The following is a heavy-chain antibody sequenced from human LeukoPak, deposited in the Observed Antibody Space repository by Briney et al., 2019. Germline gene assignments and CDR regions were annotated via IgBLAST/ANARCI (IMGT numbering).Heavy chain of an antibody. D-gene: IGHD6-6*01. CDR2: ITDTGHST. CDR1: GFTFSSYA. CDR3: AKRAPYSSSSVYFDY. J-gene: IGHJ4*02. Sequence: GGSLRLSCAASGFTFSSYAMSWVRQAPGKGLEWVSAITDTGHSTYYADSVKGRFTISRDNSKNTLNLQMNSLRAEDTAVYYCAKRAPYSSSSVYFDYWGQGTLVTVSS. V-gene: IGHV3-23*01.